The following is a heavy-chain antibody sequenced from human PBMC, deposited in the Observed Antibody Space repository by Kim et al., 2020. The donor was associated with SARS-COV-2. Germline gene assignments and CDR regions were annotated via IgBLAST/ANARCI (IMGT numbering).Heavy chain of an antibody. V-gene: IGHV3-74*01. CDR1: GFIFSSSW. J-gene: IGHJ4*02. CDR2: INGDGSST. CDR3: ARGSGSYSYY. D-gene: IGHD1-26*01. Sequence: GGSLRHSCAASGFIFSSSWMHWVRQTPGKGLVGVSLINGDGSSTNYADSVKGRFTISRDNAKNTLYLQMNSLRAEDTAVYYCARGSGSYSYYWGQGTLVT.